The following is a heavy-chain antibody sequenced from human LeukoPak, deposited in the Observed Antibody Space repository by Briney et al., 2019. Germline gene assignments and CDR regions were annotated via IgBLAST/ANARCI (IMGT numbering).Heavy chain of an antibody. Sequence: PGGSLRLSCAASGFAFSSYSMNWVRQAPGKGLEWVSYISSSSSTIYYADSVKGRFTISRDNAKNSLYLQMNSLRAEDTAVYYCARGDFWSATGWFDPWGQGTLVTVSS. J-gene: IGHJ5*02. CDR1: GFAFSSYS. D-gene: IGHD3-3*01. CDR2: ISSSSSTI. V-gene: IGHV3-48*01. CDR3: ARGDFWSATGWFDP.